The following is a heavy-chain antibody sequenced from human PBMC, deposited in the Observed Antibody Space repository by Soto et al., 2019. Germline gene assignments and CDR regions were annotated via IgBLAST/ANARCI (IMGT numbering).Heavy chain of an antibody. V-gene: IGHV4-59*01. Sequence: LCGGSIRDSYWSWIRQPPGKGLEWIGYIYYSGSTNYNPSLKTRVTMSVDTSKNQFSLRLSSVTAADTAVYYCARLGVRGWYDAFDIWGQGTMVTVSS. CDR3: ARLGVRGWYDAFDI. CDR2: IYYSGST. J-gene: IGHJ3*02. CDR1: GGSIRDSY. D-gene: IGHD6-19*01.